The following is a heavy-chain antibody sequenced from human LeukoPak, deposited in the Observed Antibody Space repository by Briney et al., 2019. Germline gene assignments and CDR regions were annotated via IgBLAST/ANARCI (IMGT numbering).Heavy chain of an antibody. CDR3: AVLSGSYPYYFDY. CDR2: INHSGST. D-gene: IGHD3-10*01. Sequence: PSETLSLTCAVYGGSFSGYYWSWIRQPPGKGLEWIGEINHSGSTNYNPSLKSRVTISVDKSKNQFSLKLSSVTAADTAVYYCAVLSGSYPYYFDYWGQGTLVTVSS. J-gene: IGHJ4*02. V-gene: IGHV4-34*01. CDR1: GGSFSGYY.